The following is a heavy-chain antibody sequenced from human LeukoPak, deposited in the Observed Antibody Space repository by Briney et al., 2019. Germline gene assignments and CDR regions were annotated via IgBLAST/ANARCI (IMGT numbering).Heavy chain of an antibody. J-gene: IGHJ4*02. V-gene: IGHV3-48*03. Sequence: GGSLRLSCVASGFSFSTYEMNWVRQAPGKGLEWVAYISTSGSSVYYADSLKGRFTVSRDNAKSSLFLQVDSLTVADTAVYYCARVGLEVTSGYFDDWGQGTLVAVSS. CDR3: ARVGLEVTSGYFDD. D-gene: IGHD2-21*02. CDR2: ISTSGSSV. CDR1: GFSFSTYE.